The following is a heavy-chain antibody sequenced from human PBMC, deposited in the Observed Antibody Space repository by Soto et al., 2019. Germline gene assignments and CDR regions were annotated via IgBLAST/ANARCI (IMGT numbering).Heavy chain of an antibody. CDR3: ARARDYYDSSGYYYYLYYGMDV. Sequence: ASVKVSCKASGYTFTGYYMHWVRQAPGQGLEWMGWINPNSGGTNYAQKFQGRVTMTRDTSISTAYMELSRLRSDDTAVYYCARARDYYDSSGYYYYLYYGMDVWGQGTTVTVSS. D-gene: IGHD3-22*01. CDR1: GYTFTGYY. CDR2: INPNSGGT. V-gene: IGHV1-2*02. J-gene: IGHJ6*02.